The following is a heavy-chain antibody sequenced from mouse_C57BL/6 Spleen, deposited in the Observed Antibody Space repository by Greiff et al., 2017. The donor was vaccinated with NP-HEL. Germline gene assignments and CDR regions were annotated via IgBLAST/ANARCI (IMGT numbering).Heavy chain of an antibody. V-gene: IGHV14-2*01. CDR3: AVYYYGSSSYFDY. J-gene: IGHJ2*01. CDR2: IDPEDGET. CDR1: GFNIKDYY. Sequence: EVQLQQSGAELVKPGASVKLSCTASGFNIKDYYMHWVKQRTEQGLEWIGRIDPEDGETKYAAKFQGKATITADTSSNTAYLQLSSLTSEDTAVYYCAVYYYGSSSYFDYWGQSTTLTVSS. D-gene: IGHD1-1*01.